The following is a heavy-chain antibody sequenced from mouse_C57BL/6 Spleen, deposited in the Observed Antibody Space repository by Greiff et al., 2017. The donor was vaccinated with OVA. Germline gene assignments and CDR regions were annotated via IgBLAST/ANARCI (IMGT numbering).Heavy chain of an antibody. J-gene: IGHJ3*01. CDR2: INPNNGGT. D-gene: IGHD2-1*01. CDR3: ARSGGNYVLAWFAY. V-gene: IGHV1-18*01. Sequence: VQLQQSGPELVKPGASVKIPCKASGYTFTDYNMDWVKQSHGKSLEWIGDINPNNGGTIYNQKFKGKATLTVDKSSSTAYMELRSLTSEDTAVYYCARSGGNYVLAWFAYWGQGTLVTVSA. CDR1: GYTFTDYN.